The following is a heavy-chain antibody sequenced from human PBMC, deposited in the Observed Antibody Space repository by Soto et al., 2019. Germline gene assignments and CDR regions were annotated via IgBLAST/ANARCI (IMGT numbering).Heavy chain of an antibody. D-gene: IGHD1-26*01. V-gene: IGHV4-59*01. J-gene: IGHJ6*01. CDR2: IYYSGST. CDR1: GGSISSYY. CDR3: ARGQSGYYYYYGMDV. Sequence: SETLSLTFNVSGGSISSYYWSWILQPPVKGLEWIGYIYYSGSTNYNHSLKSRVTISVDTSKKQFSLKLSSVTAADTAVHYCARGQSGYYYYYGMDVWGQGTTVTVSS.